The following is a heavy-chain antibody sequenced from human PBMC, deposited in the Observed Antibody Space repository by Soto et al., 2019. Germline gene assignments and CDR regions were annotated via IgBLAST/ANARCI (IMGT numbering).Heavy chain of an antibody. CDR1: GFTFSSYG. CDR3: AKDEVLVVAVARDYYGMDV. D-gene: IGHD2-15*01. V-gene: IGHV3-30*18. CDR2: ISYDGNNK. Sequence: QVQLVESGGGVVQPGRSLRLSCAASGFTFSSYGMHWVRQATGKGLEWVAVISYDGNNKYYADSVKGRVTISRDNSKNTRYLQMNSLRAEDTAVYYCAKDEVLVVAVARDYYGMDVWGQGTTVTVSS. J-gene: IGHJ6*02.